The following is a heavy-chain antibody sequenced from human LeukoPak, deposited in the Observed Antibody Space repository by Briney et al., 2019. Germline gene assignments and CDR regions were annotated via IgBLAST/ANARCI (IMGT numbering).Heavy chain of an antibody. CDR2: IIPILGIA. V-gene: IGHV1-69*04. Sequence: SVKVSCKASGGTFSSYAISWVRQAPGQGLEWMGRIIPILGIANYAQKFQGRVTITADKSTSTAYMELSSLISEDTAVYYCASGNPYYYDSSGYYDYWGQGTLVTVSS. D-gene: IGHD3-22*01. CDR1: GGTFSSYA. CDR3: ASGNPYYYDSSGYYDY. J-gene: IGHJ4*02.